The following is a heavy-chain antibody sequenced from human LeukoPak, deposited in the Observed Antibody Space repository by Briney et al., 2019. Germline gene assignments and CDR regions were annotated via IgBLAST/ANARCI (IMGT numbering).Heavy chain of an antibody. CDR3: ARMSDTYMGFDI. D-gene: IGHD5-18*01. J-gene: IGHJ3*02. CDR1: GDPFTTYT. CDR2: IIPIFGTP. Sequence: SVKVSCNASGDPFTTYTFNWVRQAPGQGPEWMGRIIPIFGTPNYSLQYQGRVTIAADRSTSTVYLQLNSLEFDDTAVYYCARMSDTYMGFDIWGQGTMVTVSS. V-gene: IGHV1-69*08.